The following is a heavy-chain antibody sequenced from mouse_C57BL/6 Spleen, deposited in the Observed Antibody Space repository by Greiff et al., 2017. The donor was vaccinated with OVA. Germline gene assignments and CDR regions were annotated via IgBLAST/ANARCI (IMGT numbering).Heavy chain of an antibody. CDR2: IDPETGGT. CDR3: TRWDGSSPFDY. Sequence: VQLQESGAELVRPGASVTLSCKASGYTFTDYEMHWVKQTPVHGLEWIGAIDPETGGTAYNQKFKGKAILTADKSSSTAYMELRSLTSEDSAVYYCTRWDGSSPFDYWGQGTTLTVSS. CDR1: GYTFTDYE. J-gene: IGHJ2*01. V-gene: IGHV1-15*01. D-gene: IGHD1-1*01.